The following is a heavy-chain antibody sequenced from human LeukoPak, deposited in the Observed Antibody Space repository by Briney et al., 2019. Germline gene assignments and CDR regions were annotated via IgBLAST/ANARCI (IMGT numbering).Heavy chain of an antibody. CDR3: ARSAVGYCSSTSCGQHNWFDP. Sequence: ASVKVSCKASGYTFTSYAMNWVRQAHGQGLEWMGWINTNTGNPTYAQGFTGRFVFSLDTSVSTAYLQISSLKAEDTAVYYCARSAVGYCSSTSCGQHNWFDPWGQGTLVTVSS. J-gene: IGHJ5*02. CDR1: GYTFTSYA. CDR2: INTNTGNP. D-gene: IGHD2-2*01. V-gene: IGHV7-4-1*02.